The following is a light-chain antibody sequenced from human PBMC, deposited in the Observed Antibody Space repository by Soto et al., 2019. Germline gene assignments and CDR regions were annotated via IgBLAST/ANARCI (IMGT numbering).Light chain of an antibody. Sequence: EILMTQSPATLSVSPGERATLSCRASQSVSSNLAWYQQKVGQAPRLLIYGASIRATGIPARFSGSGSGTDFTLTISSLQSEDIAVYFCQQYNNWPSLTFGGGTKVEIK. CDR2: GAS. CDR1: QSVSSN. J-gene: IGKJ4*01. CDR3: QQYNNWPSLT. V-gene: IGKV3D-15*01.